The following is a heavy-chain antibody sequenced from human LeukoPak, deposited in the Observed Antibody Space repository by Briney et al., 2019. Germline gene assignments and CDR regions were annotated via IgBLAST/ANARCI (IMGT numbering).Heavy chain of an antibody. Sequence: SQTLSLTCTVSGGSISSGSYYWSWIRQPAGKGLEWIGRIYTSGSTNYNPSLKSRVTISVDTSKNQFSLKLSSVTAADTAVYYCARARPMAAMDCWVQATMATVSS. D-gene: IGHD6-25*01. CDR3: ARARPMAAMDC. CDR2: IYTSGST. V-gene: IGHV4-61*02. CDR1: GGSISSGSYY. J-gene: IGHJ4*02.